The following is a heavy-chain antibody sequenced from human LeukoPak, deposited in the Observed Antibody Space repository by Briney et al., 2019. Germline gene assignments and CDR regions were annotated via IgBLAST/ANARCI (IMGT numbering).Heavy chain of an antibody. V-gene: IGHV1-69*13. Sequence: SVKVSCKASGYTFTSHDINWVRQATGQGLEWMGGIIPIFGTANYAQKFQGRVTITADESTSTAYMELSSLRSEDTAVYYCARGIWYYDSSGYSPYYYMDVWGKGATVTISS. CDR1: GYTFTSHD. CDR3: ARGIWYYDSSGYSPYYYMDV. D-gene: IGHD3-22*01. CDR2: IIPIFGTA. J-gene: IGHJ6*03.